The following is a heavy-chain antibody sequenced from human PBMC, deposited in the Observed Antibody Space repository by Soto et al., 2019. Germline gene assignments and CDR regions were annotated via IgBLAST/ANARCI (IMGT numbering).Heavy chain of an antibody. J-gene: IGHJ4*02. CDR1: GFSLTTRGVG. CDR2: MYWDDAK. Sequence: QITLNESGPTVVSPTDTLTLTCIFSGFSLTTRGVGVGWIRPSPGRDPEGLALMYWDDAKRYSASLKSRLTITKDTSKNQVVLTVSDLDPTDTATYYCAHRVLRTVFGLVTTTAIYFDFWGQGTPVAVSS. D-gene: IGHD3-3*01. CDR3: AHRVLRTVFGLVTTTAIYFDF. V-gene: IGHV2-5*02.